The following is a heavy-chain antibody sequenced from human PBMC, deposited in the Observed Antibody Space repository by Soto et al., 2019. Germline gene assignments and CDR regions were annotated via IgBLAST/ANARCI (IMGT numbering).Heavy chain of an antibody. V-gene: IGHV5-51*01. CDR3: AGRGNYYDSSGPSAFDI. D-gene: IGHD3-22*01. J-gene: IGHJ3*02. Sequence: PVESLKISCKGSGYSFTSYWIGWVRQMPGKGLEWMGIIYPGDSDTRYSPSFQGQVTISADKSISTAYLQWSSLKASDTAMYYCAGRGNYYDSSGPSAFDIWGQGTMVTVSS. CDR2: IYPGDSDT. CDR1: GYSFTSYW.